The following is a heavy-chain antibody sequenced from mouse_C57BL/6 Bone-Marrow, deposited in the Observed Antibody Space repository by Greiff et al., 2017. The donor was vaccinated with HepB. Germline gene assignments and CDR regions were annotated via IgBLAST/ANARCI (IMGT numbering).Heavy chain of an antibody. D-gene: IGHD1-1*01. CDR2: ISSGSSTI. CDR1: GFTFSDYG. V-gene: IGHV5-17*01. J-gene: IGHJ4*01. Sequence: EVQRVESGGGLVKPGGSLKLSCAASGFTFSDYGMHWVRQAPEKGLEWVAYISSGSSTIYYADTVKGRFTISRDNAKNTLFLQMTSLRSEDTAMYYCARWITTVVAHYAMDYWGQGTSVTVSS. CDR3: ARWITTVVAHYAMDY.